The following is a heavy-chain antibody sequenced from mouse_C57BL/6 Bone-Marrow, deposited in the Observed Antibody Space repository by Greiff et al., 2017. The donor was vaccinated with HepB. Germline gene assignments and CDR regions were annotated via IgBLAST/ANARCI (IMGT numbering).Heavy chain of an antibody. D-gene: IGHD1-1*02. V-gene: IGHV1-19*01. J-gene: IGHJ2*01. Sequence: DVKLQESGPVLVKPGASVKMSCKASGYTFTDYYMNWVKQSHGKSLEWIGVINPYNGGTSYNQKFKGKATLTVDKSSSTAYMELNSLTSEDSAVYYCARLGWHYFDYWGQGTTLTVSS. CDR3: ARLGWHYFDY. CDR2: INPYNGGT. CDR1: GYTFTDYY.